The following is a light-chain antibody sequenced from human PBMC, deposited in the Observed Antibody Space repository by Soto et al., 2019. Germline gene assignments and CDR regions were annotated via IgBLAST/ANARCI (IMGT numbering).Light chain of an antibody. CDR1: ISNIGAGYD. CDR3: QSYDSSLSGPVL. CDR2: GNT. V-gene: IGLV1-40*01. J-gene: IGLJ2*01. Sequence: QSVLTQPPSVSGAPGQRVTISCTGTISNIGAGYDVHWYQQLPGTAPKLLIFGNTNRPSGVPDRFSGSRSGTSASLAITGLQAEDEADYYCQSYDSSLSGPVLFGGGTKLTVL.